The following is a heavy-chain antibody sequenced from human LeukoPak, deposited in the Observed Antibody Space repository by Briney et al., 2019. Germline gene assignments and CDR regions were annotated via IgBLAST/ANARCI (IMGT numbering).Heavy chain of an antibody. CDR3: ARYYRNGPLDY. V-gene: IGHV4-59*04. J-gene: IGHJ4*02. CDR1: GGSISSYY. D-gene: IGHD1-26*01. Sequence: SETLSLTCTVSGGSISSYYWNWIRQPPGKGLEWIGNIYYGGSTYYNPSLKSRVTISVDTSKNQFSLKLSSVTAADTAVFYCARYYRNGPLDYWGQGTLVTVSS. CDR2: IYYGGST.